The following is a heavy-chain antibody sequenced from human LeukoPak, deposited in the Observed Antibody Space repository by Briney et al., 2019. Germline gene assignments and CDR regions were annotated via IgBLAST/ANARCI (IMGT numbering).Heavy chain of an antibody. CDR2: IYYSGST. V-gene: IGHV4-59*11. D-gene: IGHD4-11*01. CDR3: ARDSSSNYGIDY. Sequence: SETLSLTCTVSGGSISSHYWSWIRQPPGKGLEWIGYIYYSGSTNYNPSLKSRVTISVDTSKNQFSLMLSSVTAADTAVYYCARDSSSNYGIDYWGQGTLVTVSS. CDR1: GGSISSHY. J-gene: IGHJ4*02.